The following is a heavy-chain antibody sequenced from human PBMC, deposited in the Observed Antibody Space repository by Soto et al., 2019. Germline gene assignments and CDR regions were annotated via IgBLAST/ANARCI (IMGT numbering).Heavy chain of an antibody. D-gene: IGHD3-22*01. CDR3: ARAYYDRSGYAVDP. V-gene: IGHV4-4*09. J-gene: IGHJ5*02. Sequence: LETLSLTCRVSGGSISNDYWTWIRQPPGKGLEWIGYIYKGGSINYNPSLKSRVTISVDTSNNQFSLKLSSVTAADTAVYYCARAYYDRSGYAVDPWGQGTLVTVSS. CDR1: GGSISNDY. CDR2: IYKGGSI.